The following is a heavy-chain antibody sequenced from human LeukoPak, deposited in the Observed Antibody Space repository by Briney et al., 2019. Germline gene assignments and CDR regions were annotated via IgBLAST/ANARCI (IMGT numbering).Heavy chain of an antibody. V-gene: IGHV3-74*03. J-gene: IGHJ4*02. D-gene: IGHD6-19*01. Sequence: GGSLRLSCAASGFTFSRSWMHWVRQAPGKGLVWVSRINTDGGDTMYADSVKGRFTISRDNAKNTLYLQMNSLKAEDTAVYYCARDQGGSGPTTYDYWGQGNLVTVSS. CDR1: GFTFSRSW. CDR2: INTDGGDT. CDR3: ARDQGGSGPTTYDY.